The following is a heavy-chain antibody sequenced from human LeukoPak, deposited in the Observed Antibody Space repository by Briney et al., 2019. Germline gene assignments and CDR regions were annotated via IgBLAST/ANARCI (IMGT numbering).Heavy chain of an antibody. CDR2: ISSSSSTI. Sequence: GGSLRLSCAASGFTFSKYNMNWVRQAPGKGLEWVSYISSSSSTIYYADSVKGRFTISRDNAKNSLYLQMNSLRDEDTAVYYCARDLRTTVTTPRTQDWGQGTLVTVSS. V-gene: IGHV3-48*02. J-gene: IGHJ4*02. CDR3: ARDLRTTVTTPRTQD. CDR1: GFTFSKYN. D-gene: IGHD4-17*01.